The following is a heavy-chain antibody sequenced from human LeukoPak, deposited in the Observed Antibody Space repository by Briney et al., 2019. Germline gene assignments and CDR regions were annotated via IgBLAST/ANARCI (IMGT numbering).Heavy chain of an antibody. V-gene: IGHV1-46*01. CDR3: ARARIVVVPAAIGWFDP. Sequence: GASVKVSCKASGYTFTSYYMHWVRQAPGQGLEWMGIINPSGGSTSYAQKFQGRVTMTRNTSTSTVYMELSSLRSEDTAVYYCARARIVVVPAAIGWFDPWGQGTLVTVSS. J-gene: IGHJ5*02. CDR1: GYTFTSYY. D-gene: IGHD2-2*01. CDR2: INPSGGST.